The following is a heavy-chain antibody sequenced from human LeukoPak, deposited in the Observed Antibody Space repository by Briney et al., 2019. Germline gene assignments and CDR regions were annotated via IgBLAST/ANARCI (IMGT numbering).Heavy chain of an antibody. CDR3: TTCEEGSRCDYGVRY. V-gene: IGHV3-15*01. D-gene: IGHD4-17*01. CDR2: IKSKTDGGAT. Sequence: GGSLRLSCAASGFTFSNAWMSWVRQAPGKGLEWVGRIKSKTDGGATDYAAPVKGRFTISRDDSKNTLYLQVNSLKTEDTAVYYCTTCEEGSRCDYGVRYWGQGTLVTVSS. CDR1: GFTFSNAW. J-gene: IGHJ4*02.